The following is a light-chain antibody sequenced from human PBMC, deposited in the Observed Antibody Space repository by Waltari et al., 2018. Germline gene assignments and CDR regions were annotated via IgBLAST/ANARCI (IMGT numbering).Light chain of an antibody. V-gene: IGLV2-14*01. CDR1: NSDAAGDNY. CDR2: EFS. CDR3: SSYTSSSTRV. J-gene: IGLJ3*02. Sequence: QSALTQPASVSGSPGTSTTIPCPGTNSDAAGDNYDTWYQQHPGKAPKLMIYEFSNRPSGVSNRFSGSKSGNTASLTISGLQAEDEADYYCSSYTSSSTRVFGGGTKLTVL.